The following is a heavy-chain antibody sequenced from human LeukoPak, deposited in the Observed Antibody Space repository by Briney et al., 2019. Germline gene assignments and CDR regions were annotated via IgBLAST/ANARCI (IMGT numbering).Heavy chain of an antibody. D-gene: IGHD3-10*01. J-gene: IGHJ5*02. Sequence: PSETLSLTCTVSGGSISSYYWSWIRQPPGKGLEWIGYIYTSGSTNYNPSLKSRVTMSVDTSKNQFSLKLSSVTAADTAVYYCARDGSTRDENNWFDPWGQGTLVTVSS. CDR2: IYTSGST. V-gene: IGHV4-4*08. CDR1: GGSISSYY. CDR3: ARDGSTRDENNWFDP.